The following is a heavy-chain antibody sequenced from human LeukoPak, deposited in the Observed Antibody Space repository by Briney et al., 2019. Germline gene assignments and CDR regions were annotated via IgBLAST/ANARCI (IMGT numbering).Heavy chain of an antibody. V-gene: IGHV4-34*01. D-gene: IGHD3-22*01. CDR3: ARGRTYYYDTSGYYPSIYYGMDV. CDR1: GGSFSGYY. J-gene: IGHJ6*02. CDR2: INHGEST. Sequence: SETLSLTCAVSGGSFSGYYWYWIRQPPGKGLEWIGEINHGESTNYNPSLKSRATLSVDTSKDQFSLKLTSVTAADTAVYYCARGRTYYYDTSGYYPSIYYGMDVWGQGTTVIVSS.